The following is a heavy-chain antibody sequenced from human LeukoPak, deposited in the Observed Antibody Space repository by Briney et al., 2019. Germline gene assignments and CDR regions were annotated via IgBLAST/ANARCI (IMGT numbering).Heavy chain of an antibody. D-gene: IGHD6-19*01. Sequence: GESLKISCKGSGYSVTNYWIAWVRQMPGKGLEWMGIIYPGDSDTRYSPSLQGQVTISADKSITTAYLQWSSLKASDTAIYYCARTIGSYTTGWYNIDYWGQGTLVTVSS. CDR3: ARTIGSYTTGWYNIDY. J-gene: IGHJ4*02. CDR2: IYPGDSDT. V-gene: IGHV5-51*01. CDR1: GYSVTNYW.